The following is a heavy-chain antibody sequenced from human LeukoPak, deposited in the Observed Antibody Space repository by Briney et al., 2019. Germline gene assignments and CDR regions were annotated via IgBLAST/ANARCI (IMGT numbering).Heavy chain of an antibody. D-gene: IGHD1-20*01. CDR3: SALTYNWNAALYY. J-gene: IGHJ4*02. CDR1: GFTFSNAW. Sequence: GGSLRLSCAASGFTFSNAWMTWVRQAPGKGLGWVGRIKSKTDGGTTDYAAPVKGRFTISRDDSKNTLYLQMNSLKTEDTAVYYCSALTYNWNAALYYWGQGALVTVSS. CDR2: IKSKTDGGTT. V-gene: IGHV3-15*01.